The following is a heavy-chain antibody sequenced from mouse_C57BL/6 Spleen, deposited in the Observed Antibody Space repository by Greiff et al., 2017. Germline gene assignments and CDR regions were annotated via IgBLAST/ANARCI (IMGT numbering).Heavy chain of an antibody. CDR1: GYSFTGYF. CDR2: INPYNGDT. J-gene: IGHJ4*01. CDR3: ARWDSNPYAMDY. V-gene: IGHV1-20*01. D-gene: IGHD2-5*01. Sequence: VQLQQSGPELVKPGDSVKISCKASGYSFTGYFMNWVMQSHGKSLEWIGRINPYNGDTFYNQKFKGKATLTVDKSSSTAHMELRSLTSEDSAVYYCARWDSNPYAMDYWGQGTSVTVSS.